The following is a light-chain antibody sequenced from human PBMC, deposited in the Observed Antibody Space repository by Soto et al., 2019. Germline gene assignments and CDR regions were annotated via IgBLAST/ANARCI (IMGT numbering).Light chain of an antibody. Sequence: EIVMTQSPATLSLSPGERATLSCRASQSFSSSYLAWYQQKPGQAPRLLIYGASSRATGIPDRFSGSGSGTDFTLTISRLEPEDFAVYYCQQYGSSPWTFGQGTKV. J-gene: IGKJ1*01. CDR2: GAS. CDR3: QQYGSSPWT. V-gene: IGKV3-20*01. CDR1: QSFSSSY.